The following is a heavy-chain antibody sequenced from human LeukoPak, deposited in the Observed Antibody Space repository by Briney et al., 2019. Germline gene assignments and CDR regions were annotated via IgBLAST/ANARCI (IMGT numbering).Heavy chain of an antibody. CDR1: GDSVSNYY. CDR2: IYSSGSN. D-gene: IGHD2-2*01. Sequence: SETLSLTCTVSGDSVSNYYWSWIRQPPGGGLEWIGYIYSSGSNNSNHSLTSRVTISLDTSKTHFSLKLSSVTAADTAVYYCARRLGYCRTTACYWPWYFDLWGRGTLVAVSS. J-gene: IGHJ2*01. CDR3: ARRLGYCRTTACYWPWYFDL. V-gene: IGHV4-4*09.